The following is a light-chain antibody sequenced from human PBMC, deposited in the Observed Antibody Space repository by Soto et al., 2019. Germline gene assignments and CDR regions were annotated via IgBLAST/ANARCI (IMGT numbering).Light chain of an antibody. Sequence: EIVMPQSPAILSVSPGSRAPLSWRASPSVSSNLAWYQQRPGQTPRLLIYGASTSATGFPARFSGSGSGTEFTLPISGLQSEDFAVYYCQQYDNWPPYTFGQGTKVDI. V-gene: IGKV3-15*01. CDR1: PSVSSN. J-gene: IGKJ2*01. CDR3: QQYDNWPPYT. CDR2: GAS.